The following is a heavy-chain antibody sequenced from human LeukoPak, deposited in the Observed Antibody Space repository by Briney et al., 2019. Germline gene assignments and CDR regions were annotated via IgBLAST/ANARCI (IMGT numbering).Heavy chain of an antibody. D-gene: IGHD3-9*01. Sequence: GGSLRLSCAASGFTFDDYAMHWVRQAPGKGLEWVSGISWNSGSIGYADSVKGRFTISRDNAKNSLYLQMNSLRAEDTALYHCAKGPSYDILTGYFDYWGQGTLVTVSS. CDR3: AKGPSYDILTGYFDY. V-gene: IGHV3-9*01. CDR1: GFTFDDYA. J-gene: IGHJ4*02. CDR2: ISWNSGSI.